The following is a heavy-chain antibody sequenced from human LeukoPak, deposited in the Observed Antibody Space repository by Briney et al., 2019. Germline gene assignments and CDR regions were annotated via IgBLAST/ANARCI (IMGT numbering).Heavy chain of an antibody. CDR2: INWNGGST. CDR3: AKKHKGRTSCYAFDI. V-gene: IGHV3-20*04. J-gene: IGHJ3*02. Sequence: GGSLRLSCAPSGFTFSNSAMSWVRQAPGKGLEWVSGINWNGGSTGYADSVKGRFTISRDNAKNSLYLQMNSLRAEDTAVYYCAKKHKGRTSCYAFDIWGQGTMVTVSS. CDR1: GFTFSNSA. D-gene: IGHD2-2*01.